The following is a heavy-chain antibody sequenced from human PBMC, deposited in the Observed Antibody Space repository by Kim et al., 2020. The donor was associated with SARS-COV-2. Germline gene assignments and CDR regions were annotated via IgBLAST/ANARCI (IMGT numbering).Heavy chain of an antibody. D-gene: IGHD4-17*01. J-gene: IGHJ3*02. CDR3: AAGIFSDYGDYVAFDI. CDR1: GFTFTSSA. Sequence: SVKVSCKASGFTFTSSAMQWVRQARGQRLEWIGWIVVGSGNTNYAQKFQERVTITRDMSTSTAYMELSSLRSEDTAVYYCAAGIFSDYGDYVAFDIWGQGTMVTVSS. CDR2: IVVGSGNT. V-gene: IGHV1-58*02.